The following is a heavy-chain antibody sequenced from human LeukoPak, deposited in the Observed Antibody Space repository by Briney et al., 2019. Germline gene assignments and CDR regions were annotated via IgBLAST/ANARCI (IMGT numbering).Heavy chain of an antibody. V-gene: IGHV1-2*06. CDR3: ARPVSWGSSQYYFDY. Sequence: GASVKVSCKASGYTFTGYYMHWVRQAPGQGLEWMGRINPNSGGTNYAQKFQGRVTMTRDTSISTAYMELSRLRSEDTAVYYCARPVSWGSSQYYFDYWGQGTLVTVSS. D-gene: IGHD7-27*01. CDR2: INPNSGGT. CDR1: GYTFTGYY. J-gene: IGHJ4*02.